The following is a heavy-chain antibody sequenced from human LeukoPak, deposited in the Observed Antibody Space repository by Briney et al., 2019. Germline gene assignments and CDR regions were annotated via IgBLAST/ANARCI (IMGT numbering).Heavy chain of an antibody. J-gene: IGHJ4*02. CDR2: IWYDGSKK. Sequence: GGSLRLSCAASGSTFSSHGMYWVRQAPGNGLEWVAVIWYDGSKKYYADSVKGRFTISRDNSKNTLYLQMNSLRAEDTAVYYCAKGARGLRYFDWFDYWGQGTLVTVSS. CDR1: GSTFSSHG. V-gene: IGHV3-30*02. CDR3: AKGARGLRYFDWFDY. D-gene: IGHD3-9*01.